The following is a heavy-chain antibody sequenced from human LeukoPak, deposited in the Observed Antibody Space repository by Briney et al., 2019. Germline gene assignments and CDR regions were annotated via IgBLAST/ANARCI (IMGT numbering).Heavy chain of an antibody. V-gene: IGHV1-18*01. Sequence: ASVKVSCKASGYTFTSYGISWVRQAPGQGLEWMGWISAYNGNTNYAQKLQGRVTMTTDTSTSTAYMELRSLRSDDTAVYYCARKALYPYYYRRDVWGRGTTVTVSS. J-gene: IGHJ6*02. D-gene: IGHD2-2*02. CDR3: ARKALYPYYYRRDV. CDR2: ISAYNGNT. CDR1: GYTFTSYG.